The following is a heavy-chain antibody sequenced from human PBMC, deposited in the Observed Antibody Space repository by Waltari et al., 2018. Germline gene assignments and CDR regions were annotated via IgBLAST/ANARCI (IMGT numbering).Heavy chain of an antibody. Sequence: QVQLVESGGGMVQPGGSLSLSCAASGFSFSFYAMNWVRQVPGKGLEWVGIISYDGSREDYTDSVKGRFTIFRDNSRNTLYLQMNSLRAEDTAVYYCAKSDGGIKRWLQSDFDYWGQGTLVTVSS. CDR2: ISYDGSRE. D-gene: IGHD3-16*01. V-gene: IGHV3-30*18. J-gene: IGHJ4*02. CDR3: AKSDGGIKRWLQSDFDY. CDR1: GFSFSFYA.